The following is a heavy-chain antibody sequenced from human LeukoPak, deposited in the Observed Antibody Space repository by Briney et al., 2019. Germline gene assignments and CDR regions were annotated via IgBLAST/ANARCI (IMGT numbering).Heavy chain of an antibody. CDR2: IIPIFGTA. CDR3: ARNPQRWLQLPGYFDY. D-gene: IGHD5-24*01. J-gene: IGHJ4*02. V-gene: IGHV1-69*13. CDR1: GGTFSSYA. Sequence: SVKVSCKASGGTFSSYAISWVRQAPGQGLGWMGGIIPIFGTANYAQKFQGRVTITADESTSTAYMELSSLRSEDTAVYYCARNPQRWLQLPGYFDYWGQGTLVTVSS.